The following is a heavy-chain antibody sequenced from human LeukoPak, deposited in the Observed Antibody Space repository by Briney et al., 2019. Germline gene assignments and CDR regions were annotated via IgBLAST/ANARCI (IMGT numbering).Heavy chain of an antibody. CDR1: GGSISSYY. V-gene: IGHV4-4*07. CDR3: ARDLVTMVRGMDWFDP. J-gene: IGHJ5*02. Sequence: SETLSLTCTVSGGSISSYYWSWIRQPAGKGVEWIGRIYTSGSTNYNPSLKSRVTMPVDASKNQFSLKLSSVTAADTAVYYCARDLVTMVRGMDWFDPWGQGALVTVSS. CDR2: IYTSGST. D-gene: IGHD3-10*01.